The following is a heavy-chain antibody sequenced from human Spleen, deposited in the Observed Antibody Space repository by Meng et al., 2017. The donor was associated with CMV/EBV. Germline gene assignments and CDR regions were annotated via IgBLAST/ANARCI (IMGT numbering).Heavy chain of an antibody. CDR1: GFTFDVCA. J-gene: IGHJ6*02. D-gene: IGHD2-2*01. V-gene: IGHV3-9*01. CDR3: AKGYCSSTTCYGLGYGMDV. Sequence: SLKISCAASGFTFDVCAMHWVRQAPGKGLEWVSGISWNGGSKGYADSVKGRFTISRDNAGFSLYLQMNSLRAEDTALYYCAKGYCSSTTCYGLGYGMDVWGQGTTVTVSS. CDR2: ISWNGGSK.